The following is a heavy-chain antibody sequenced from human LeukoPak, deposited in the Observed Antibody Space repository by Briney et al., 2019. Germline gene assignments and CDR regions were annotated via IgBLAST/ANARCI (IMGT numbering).Heavy chain of an antibody. Sequence: SVTVSCKASGGTFSSYDMSRVRQAPGQGLEWMGGIIPILGTANYAQKFHGTVTITADESASTAYIQLTSLRSEDTAVYYCARVSYYSYASGAFDYWGQGTLVTVSS. CDR3: ARVSYYSYASGAFDY. V-gene: IGHV1-69*13. CDR1: GGTFSSYD. D-gene: IGHD5-18*01. CDR2: IIPILGTA. J-gene: IGHJ4*02.